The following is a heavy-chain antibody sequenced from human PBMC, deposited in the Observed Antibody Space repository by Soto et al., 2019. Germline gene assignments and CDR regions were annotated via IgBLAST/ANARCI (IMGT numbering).Heavy chain of an antibody. Sequence: SLRLSCAASGFTFDDYGMHWVRQAPGKGLEWVSGISWNSGSIGYADSVKGRFTISRDNAKNSLYLQMNSLRAEDTALYYCAKEDRYYDILTGYYTDWFDPWGQGTLVTVSS. CDR2: ISWNSGSI. CDR1: GFTFDDYG. V-gene: IGHV3-9*01. D-gene: IGHD3-9*01. J-gene: IGHJ5*02. CDR3: AKEDRYYDILTGYYTDWFDP.